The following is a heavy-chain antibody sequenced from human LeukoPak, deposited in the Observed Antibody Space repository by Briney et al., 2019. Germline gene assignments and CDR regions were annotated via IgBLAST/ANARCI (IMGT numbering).Heavy chain of an antibody. CDR3: ERDQSVAGPTTADY. D-gene: IGHD5-12*01. V-gene: IGHV3-74*01. Sequence: QPGRSLRLSCAASGFTFSTYGMHWVRQAPGKGLVWVSRINTDGSNTIYADSVKGRFTISRDNAKNTVYLQMNSLRAEDTAVYYCERDQSVAGPTTADYWGQGTLVTVSS. J-gene: IGHJ4*02. CDR1: GFTFSTYG. CDR2: INTDGSNT.